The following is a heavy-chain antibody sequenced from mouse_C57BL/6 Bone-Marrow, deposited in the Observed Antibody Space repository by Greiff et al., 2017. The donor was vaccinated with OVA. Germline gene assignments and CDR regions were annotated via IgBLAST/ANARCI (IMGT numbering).Heavy chain of an antibody. CDR1: GYTFTSYW. Sequence: VQLQQSGAELVKPGASVKLSCKASGYTFTSYWMHWVKQRPGQGLEWIGMIHPNSGSTNYNEKFKSKATLTVDKSSSTAYMQLSSLTSEDSAVYYCARSHYSNYVWFAYWGQGTLVTVSA. V-gene: IGHV1-64*01. D-gene: IGHD2-5*01. CDR2: IHPNSGST. J-gene: IGHJ3*01. CDR3: ARSHYSNYVWFAY.